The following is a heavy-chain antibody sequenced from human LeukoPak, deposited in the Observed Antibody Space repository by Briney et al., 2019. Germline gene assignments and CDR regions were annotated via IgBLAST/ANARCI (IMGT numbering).Heavy chain of an antibody. D-gene: IGHD2-2*02. V-gene: IGHV4-39*07. CDR1: GGSISSSSYY. CDR2: IYYSGST. CDR3: ARRCSGPTCYTDAYDI. J-gene: IGHJ3*02. Sequence: PSETLSLTCTVSGGSISSSSYYWGWIRQPPGKGLEWIGSIYYSGSTYYNPSLKSRVTISVDTSKNQFSLKLSSVTAADTAVYYCARRCSGPTCYTDAYDIWGQGTMVTVSS.